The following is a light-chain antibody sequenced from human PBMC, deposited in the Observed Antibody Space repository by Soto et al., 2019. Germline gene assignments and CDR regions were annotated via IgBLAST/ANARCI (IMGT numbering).Light chain of an antibody. Sequence: ELLLPQSPGTLSLSPGDRATLSCRATQSLTSSFLAWYQQKPGKTPRLLIDGASIRATDIPDRFSGSGSGTDFNLTISRLEPEDWAVYYGEAYGRFPLYVGRGTKVEIK. J-gene: IGKJ4*01. CDR1: QSLTSSF. CDR3: EAYGRFPLY. V-gene: IGKV3-20*01. CDR2: GAS.